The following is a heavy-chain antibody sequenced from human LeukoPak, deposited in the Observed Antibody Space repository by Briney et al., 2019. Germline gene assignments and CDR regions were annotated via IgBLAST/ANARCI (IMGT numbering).Heavy chain of an antibody. Sequence: GGSLRLYCAAAGFTFSSYWMSWVRQAPGKGLEWVANIKQDGSEKYYVDSVKGRFTISRDNAKNSLYLQMNSLRAEDTAVYYCAGGSYSFDYWGQGTLVTVSS. CDR2: IKQDGSEK. CDR3: AGGSYSFDY. J-gene: IGHJ4*02. CDR1: GFTFSSYW. V-gene: IGHV3-7*01. D-gene: IGHD1-26*01.